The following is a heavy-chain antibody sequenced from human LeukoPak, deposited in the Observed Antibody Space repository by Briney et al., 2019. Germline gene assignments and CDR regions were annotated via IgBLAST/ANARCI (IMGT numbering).Heavy chain of an antibody. D-gene: IGHD3-10*01. Sequence: SETLSLTCTVSGGSISSYYWSWIRQPAGEGLEWIGHIYSTGSTNYNPSLKSRVTLSVDRSKNQSSLRLNSVTAADTAVYYCAKLGSVDPWFGELLSRRYYYYYYYMDVWGKGTTVTISS. V-gene: IGHV4-4*07. CDR2: IYSTGST. J-gene: IGHJ6*03. CDR1: GGSISSYY. CDR3: AKLGSVDPWFGELLSRRYYYYYYYMDV.